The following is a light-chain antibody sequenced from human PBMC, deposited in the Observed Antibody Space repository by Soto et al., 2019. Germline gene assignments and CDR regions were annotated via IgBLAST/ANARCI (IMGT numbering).Light chain of an antibody. CDR3: TSYASGSSHVV. Sequence: QSALTQPASVSGSPGQSITLSCTGTSSDIGGYDYVSWYQRHPGKAPKLIIYDVNNRPSGVSNRFSGSKSGNTASLTISGPQHEDEADYYCTSYASGSSHVVFGGGTKLTVL. V-gene: IGLV2-14*01. J-gene: IGLJ2*01. CDR2: DVN. CDR1: SSDIGGYDY.